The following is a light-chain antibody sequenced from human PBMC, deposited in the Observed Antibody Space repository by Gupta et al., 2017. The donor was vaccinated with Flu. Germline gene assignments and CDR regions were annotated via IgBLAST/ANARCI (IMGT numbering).Light chain of an antibody. J-gene: IGKJ2*01. CDR1: QSVSSY. V-gene: IGKV1-39*01. Sequence: SSLSSSVGDRVSITCRASQSVSSYLNWYQQKPGKAPKLLIYAASGLQRGVPSRFSGRGSGTTFTLTITNVQPDDFATYYCQQSYSSPRFTFGQGTKLDIK. CDR2: AAS. CDR3: QQSYSSPRFT.